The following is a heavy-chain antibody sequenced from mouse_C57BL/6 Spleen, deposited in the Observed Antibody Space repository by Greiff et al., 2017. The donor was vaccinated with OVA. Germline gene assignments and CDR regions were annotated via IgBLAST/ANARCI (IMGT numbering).Heavy chain of an antibody. D-gene: IGHD2-5*01. J-gene: IGHJ3*01. Sequence: SGAELVRPGASVKMSCKASGYTFTSYNMHWVKQTPRQGLEWIGAIYPGNGDTSYNQKFKGKATLTVDKSSSTAYMQLSSLTSEDSAVYFCARCDYYSNYVWFAYWGQGTLVTVSA. CDR3: ARCDYYSNYVWFAY. CDR2: IYPGNGDT. V-gene: IGHV1-12*01. CDR1: GYTFTSYN.